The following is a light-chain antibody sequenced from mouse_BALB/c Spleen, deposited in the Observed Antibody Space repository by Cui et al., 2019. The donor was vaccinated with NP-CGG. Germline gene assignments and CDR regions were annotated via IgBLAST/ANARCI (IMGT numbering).Light chain of an antibody. CDR3: ALWYSNHWV. V-gene: IGLV1*01. J-gene: IGLJ1*01. CDR2: GTN. CDR1: TGAVSTTNY. Sequence: QAVVTQEHALTTAPGETVTLTCRSSTGAVSTTNYANWVREKPDHLFTGLIGGTNNRAPGVPARFSGSLIGDKAALTITGAQTEDEAIYFCALWYSNHWVFGGGTKLTVL.